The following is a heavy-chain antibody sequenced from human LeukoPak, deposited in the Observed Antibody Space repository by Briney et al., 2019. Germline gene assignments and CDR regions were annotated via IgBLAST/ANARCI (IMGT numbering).Heavy chain of an antibody. V-gene: IGHV3-7*03. CDR2: IKEDGSAT. CDR1: GFMFSDFW. CDR3: VRDIGWFRFDY. Sequence: GGSLRLSCEASGFMFSDFWMTWVRQDPGKGLEWVAHIKEDGSATQSIDAVKGRFTISRDNAKNSLYLQMNTLRAEDTAVYYCVRDIGWFRFDYWGQGTVVTVSS. D-gene: IGHD6-19*01. J-gene: IGHJ4*02.